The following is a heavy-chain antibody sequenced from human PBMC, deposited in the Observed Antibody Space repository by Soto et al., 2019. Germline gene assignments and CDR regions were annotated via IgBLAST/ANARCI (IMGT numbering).Heavy chain of an antibody. V-gene: IGHV1-69*02. CDR1: GGTFSSYT. CDR3: ARAPPTGGAYYYYYMDV. Sequence: ASVKVSCKASGGTFSSYTISWVRQAPGQGLEWMGRIIPILGIANYAQKFQGRVRITADKSTSTAYMELSSLRSEDTAVYYCARAPPTGGAYYYYYMDVWGKGTTVTVSS. J-gene: IGHJ6*03. CDR2: IIPILGIA. D-gene: IGHD3-10*01.